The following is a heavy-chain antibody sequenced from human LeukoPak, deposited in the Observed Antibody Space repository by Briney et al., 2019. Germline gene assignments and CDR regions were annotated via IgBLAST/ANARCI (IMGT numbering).Heavy chain of an antibody. V-gene: IGHV3-64D*06. CDR2: ISSNGGST. D-gene: IGHD2-15*01. J-gene: IGHJ4*02. Sequence: PGGSLRLSCSASGFTFSSYAMHWVRQAPGKGLEYVSDISSNGGSTYYADSVKGRFSISRDNSKNTLYLQMSSLRAEDTAVYYCVKDMVVVVGGDYWGQGTLVTVSS. CDR1: GFTFSSYA. CDR3: VKDMVVVVGGDY.